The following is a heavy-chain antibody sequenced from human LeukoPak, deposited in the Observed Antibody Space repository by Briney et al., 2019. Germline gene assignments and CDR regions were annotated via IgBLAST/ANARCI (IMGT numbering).Heavy chain of an antibody. CDR3: ARCRVLRYLDNRINWFDP. CDR2: INHSGST. CDR1: GGSFSGYY. D-gene: IGHD3-9*01. Sequence: SETLSLTCAVYGGSFSGYYWSWIRQPPGKGMEWIGEINHSGSTNYNPSLKSRVTISVDTPKNQFSLKLSSVTAADTAVYYCARCRVLRYLDNRINWFDPWGQGTLVTVSS. V-gene: IGHV4-34*01. J-gene: IGHJ5*02.